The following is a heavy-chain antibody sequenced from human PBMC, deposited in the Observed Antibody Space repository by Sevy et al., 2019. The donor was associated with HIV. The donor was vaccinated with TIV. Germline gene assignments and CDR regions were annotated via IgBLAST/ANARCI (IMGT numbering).Heavy chain of an antibody. CDR3: AKHCSHYFDNSGYGEAFDI. D-gene: IGHD3-22*01. CDR1: GASISSTIYY. J-gene: IGHJ3*02. CDR2: IHHSGST. Sequence: SETLSLTCSVSGASISSTIYYWAWIRQSPGKGLEWFGSIHHSGSTYYNLSLKSRVTISVDTSKNQFSLKRNSVTAADTAVYYCAKHCSHYFDNSGYGEAFDIWGQGTKVTVSS. V-gene: IGHV4-39*01.